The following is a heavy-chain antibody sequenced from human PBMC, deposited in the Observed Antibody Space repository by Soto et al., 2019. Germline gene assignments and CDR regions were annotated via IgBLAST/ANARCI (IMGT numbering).Heavy chain of an antibody. CDR1: FTSYD. J-gene: IGHJ6*02. Sequence: FTSYDINWVRQAPGQGLEWLGRINPKSGGTSTAQKFQGWVTMTTDTSISTASMELTRLTSDDTAIYYCARGDSTDCSNGVCSFFYNHDMDVWGQGTTVTVSS. CDR2: INPKSGGT. CDR3: ARGDSTDCSNGVCSFFYNHDMDV. V-gene: IGHV1-2*04. D-gene: IGHD2-8*01.